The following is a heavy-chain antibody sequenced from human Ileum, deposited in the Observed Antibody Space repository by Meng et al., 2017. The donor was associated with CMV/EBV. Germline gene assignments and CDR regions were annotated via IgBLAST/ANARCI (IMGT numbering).Heavy chain of an antibody. D-gene: IGHD7-27*01. J-gene: IGHJ5*02. CDR2: TYYRSKWYH. CDR1: SVSCRSAA. Sequence: SVSCRSAAWHWLTQSPSRGLEWLRRTYYRSKWYHDYAVSVKSQITINPDTSKSQFSLQLNSVTPEDTAVYYCASHPQTGGEWFDPWGQGTLVTVSS. V-gene: IGHV6-1*01. CDR3: ASHPQTGGEWFDP.